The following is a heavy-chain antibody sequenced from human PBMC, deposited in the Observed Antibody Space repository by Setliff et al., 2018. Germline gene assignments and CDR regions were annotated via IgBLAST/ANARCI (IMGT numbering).Heavy chain of an antibody. V-gene: IGHV4-39*01. J-gene: IGHJ4*02. CDR3: ATLTGDRGVDY. CDR1: GDSISSGSYN. Sequence: ASETLSLTCTVSGDSISSGSYNWGWIRQPPGKGLEWIASIYYRGSTSYNSSLKSRVSISVDTSKNQFSLNLNSVTAADTAVYYCATLTGDRGVDYWGQGRLVTVS. CDR2: IYYRGST. D-gene: IGHD7-27*01.